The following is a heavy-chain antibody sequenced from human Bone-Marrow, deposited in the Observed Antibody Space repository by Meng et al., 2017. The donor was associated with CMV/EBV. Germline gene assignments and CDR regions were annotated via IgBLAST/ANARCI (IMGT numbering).Heavy chain of an antibody. CDR3: ARNYYDGTGFYSFDY. CDR2: INAGKGNT. V-gene: IGHV1-3*01. D-gene: IGHD3-22*01. Sequence: GFTFTNDAIHWVRQAPGQRPEWMGWINAGKGNTKYSPSFQGYVTLTRDTSANTAYMELSSLRSEDTAVYYCARNYYDGTGFYSFDYWGQGTLVTVSS. CDR1: GFTFTNDA. J-gene: IGHJ4*02.